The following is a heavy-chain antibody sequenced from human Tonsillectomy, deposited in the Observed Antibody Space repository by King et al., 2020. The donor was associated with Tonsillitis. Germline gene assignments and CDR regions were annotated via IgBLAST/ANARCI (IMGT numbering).Heavy chain of an antibody. CDR3: ARHVNYDFWSGYYTGGYFQH. J-gene: IGHJ1*01. D-gene: IGHD3-3*01. Sequence: QLQESGPGLVKPSETLSLTCTVSVGSISSSSYYWGWIRQPPGKGLEWIGVIYDSVSTYYNPSLNSRVTISVDTSKNQFSLKLSAVTAADTAVYYCARHVNYDFWSGYYTGGYFQHWGQGTLVTVSS. CDR1: VGSISSSSYY. CDR2: IYDSVST. V-gene: IGHV4-39*01.